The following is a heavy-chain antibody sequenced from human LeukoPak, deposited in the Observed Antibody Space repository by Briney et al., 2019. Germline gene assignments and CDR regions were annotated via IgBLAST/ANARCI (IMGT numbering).Heavy chain of an antibody. D-gene: IGHD5-18*01. CDR3: ARHMGLGYSYGYPYFDY. CDR2: IYYSGST. Sequence: PSETLSLTCTVSGGSISSHYWSWIRQPPGKGLEWIGYIYYSGSTNYNPSLKSRVTISVDTSKNQFSLKLSSVTAADTAVYYCARHMGLGYSYGYPYFDYWGQGTLVTVSS. CDR1: GGSISSHY. J-gene: IGHJ4*02. V-gene: IGHV4-59*08.